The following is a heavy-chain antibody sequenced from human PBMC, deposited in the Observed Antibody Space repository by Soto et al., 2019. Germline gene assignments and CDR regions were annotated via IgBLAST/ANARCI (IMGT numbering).Heavy chain of an antibody. V-gene: IGHV3-23*01. D-gene: IGHD2-2*01. J-gene: IGHJ4*02. CDR1: GFTFSSYA. CDR3: AKVGVGYCSSTSCIYFDY. CDR2: ISGSGGST. Sequence: PGGSLRLSCAASGFTFSSYAMSWVRQAPGKGLEWVSAISGSGGSTYYADSVKGRFTISRDNSKNTLYLQMNSLRAEDTAVYYCAKVGVGYCSSTSCIYFDYWGQGTLVTVSS.